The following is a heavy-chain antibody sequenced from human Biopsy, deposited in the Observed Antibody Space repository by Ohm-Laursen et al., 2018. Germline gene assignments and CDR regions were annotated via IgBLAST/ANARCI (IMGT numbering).Heavy chain of an antibody. Sequence: SLRLSCSASGFTFTDYDISWVRHVPGPGLEWLALISPSSTTIYYADPVRGRFFISRDDAKNSVSLEMSSLRADDTALYFCARNVRLEMTDHSGVTTYSRYFAMDAWDRGTTVTVSS. V-gene: IGHV3-11*01. CDR3: ARNVRLEMTDHSGVTTYSRYFAMDA. CDR1: GFTFTDYD. CDR2: ISPSSTTI. J-gene: IGHJ6*02. D-gene: IGHD1-1*01.